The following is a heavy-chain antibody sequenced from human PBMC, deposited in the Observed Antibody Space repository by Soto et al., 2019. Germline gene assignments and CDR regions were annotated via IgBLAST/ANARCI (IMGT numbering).Heavy chain of an antibody. V-gene: IGHV1-69*15. CDR2: IIPIFGTA. CDR1: GGTLSSHA. Sequence: GASMKVSRKASGGTLSSHAINWVRPAPGPRHEWKGRIIPIFGTANYAQKFQGRVTITADESTSTAYMELSSLRSEDTAVYYCAGEWNYCGGDCYSAGLYYGMDVWGQGTTVTVSS. J-gene: IGHJ6*02. CDR3: AGEWNYCGGDCYSAGLYYGMDV. D-gene: IGHD2-21*02.